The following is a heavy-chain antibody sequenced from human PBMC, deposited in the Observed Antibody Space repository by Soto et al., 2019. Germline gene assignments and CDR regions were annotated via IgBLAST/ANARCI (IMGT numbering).Heavy chain of an antibody. CDR1: GDTFSSFD. V-gene: IGHV1-8*01. J-gene: IGHJ4*02. CDR2: MNPNTGNT. D-gene: IGHD3-22*01. CDR3: ARGLSGYYAFIY. Sequence: QVQLVQSGAEVGKPGASVKVSCKASGDTFSSFDVNWVRLAPGQGLEWMGWMNPNTGNTGYAQKFQGRVTTTRNTSINTAYMELSSLRSEDTAVYYCARGLSGYYAFIYWGQGTLVTVSS.